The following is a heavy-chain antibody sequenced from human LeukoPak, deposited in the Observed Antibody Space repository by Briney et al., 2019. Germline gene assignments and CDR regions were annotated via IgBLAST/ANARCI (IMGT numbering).Heavy chain of an antibody. V-gene: IGHV4-34*01. CDR1: GGSFSGYY. CDR2: INHSGST. CDR3: ARGAWGGYSYGYYYYYYYMDV. Sequence: SETLSLTCAVYGGSFSGYYWSWIRQPPGKGLEWIGEINHSGSTNYNPSLKSRVTISVDTSKNQFSLKLSSVTAADTAVYYCARGAWGGYSYGYYYYYYYMDVWGKGTTVTISS. J-gene: IGHJ6*03. D-gene: IGHD5-18*01.